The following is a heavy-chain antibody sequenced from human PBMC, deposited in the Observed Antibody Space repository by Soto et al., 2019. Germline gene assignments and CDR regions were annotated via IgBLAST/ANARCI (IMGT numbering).Heavy chain of an antibody. V-gene: IGHV1-69*13. CDR1: GGSFSSSA. J-gene: IGHJ4*02. D-gene: IGHD3-9*01. CDR3: AKGLSPSYIDTLTGPDY. Sequence: SVKVSCKASGGSFSSSAVNWMRQAPGQGLEWMGGINPIFGTADYAQKFQGRVTITADESTSTAYMELNSLRAEDTAVYYCAKGLSPSYIDTLTGPDYWGQGTRVTVSS. CDR2: INPIFGTA.